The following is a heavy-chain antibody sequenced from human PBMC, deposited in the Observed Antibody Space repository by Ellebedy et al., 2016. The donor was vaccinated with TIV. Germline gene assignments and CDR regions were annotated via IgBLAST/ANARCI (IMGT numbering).Heavy chain of an antibody. J-gene: IGHJ4*02. CDR1: GFTFSSYG. V-gene: IGHV3-30-3*01. Sequence: GESLKISCAASGFTFSSYGMHWVRQAPGKGLEWVAIISYDGSNKYYAGSVKGRFTISRDNSKNTLYLQMNSLRTEDTAMFYCARSPQHFYYFDYWGQGTLVTVSS. CDR2: ISYDGSNK. CDR3: ARSPQHFYYFDY. D-gene: IGHD3-3*02.